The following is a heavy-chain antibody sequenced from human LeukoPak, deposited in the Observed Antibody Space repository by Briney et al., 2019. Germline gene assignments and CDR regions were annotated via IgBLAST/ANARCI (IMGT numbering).Heavy chain of an antibody. Sequence: GGSLRLSCAASKFIFSNYWMSWVRQAPGKGLEWVAYIKKTGSETYYVDSEKGRFTITRDNARNSLFLPMNSLRAEDTAVYYCAREDGYCSGGNCYSYFDSWGQGALVTVSS. CDR2: IKKTGSET. CDR3: AREDGYCSGGNCYSYFDS. J-gene: IGHJ4*02. CDR1: KFIFSNYW. V-gene: IGHV3-7*01. D-gene: IGHD2-15*01.